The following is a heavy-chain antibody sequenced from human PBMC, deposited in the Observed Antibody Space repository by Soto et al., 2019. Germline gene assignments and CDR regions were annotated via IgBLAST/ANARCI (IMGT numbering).Heavy chain of an antibody. D-gene: IGHD5-12*01. CDR1: GFTFSSYA. J-gene: IGHJ4*02. CDR2: ISGGGGRT. Sequence: EVQLLDSGGGLVQPGGSLRLSCAASGFTFSSYAMSWVRQAPGKGLEWVSAISGGGGRTYYADSVKGRFTISRDNSKNTLSLQMNSLRAEDTAVYYCAKDLRGGYSGVSMYFFDYWGQGTLVTVSS. V-gene: IGHV3-23*01. CDR3: AKDLRGGYSGVSMYFFDY.